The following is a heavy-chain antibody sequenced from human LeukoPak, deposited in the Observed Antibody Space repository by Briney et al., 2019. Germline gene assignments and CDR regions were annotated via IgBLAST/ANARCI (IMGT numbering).Heavy chain of an antibody. D-gene: IGHD3-3*01. CDR2: ISAYNGNT. V-gene: IGHV1-18*01. Sequence: GASVKVSCKASGYTFTSYGISWVRQAPGQGLEWMGWISAYNGNTNYAQKLQGRVTMTTDTSTSTAYMGLRSLRSDDTAVYYCARVGGYDFWSGYFDYYYYMDVWGKGTTVTVSS. CDR3: ARVGGYDFWSGYFDYYYYMDV. J-gene: IGHJ6*03. CDR1: GYTFTSYG.